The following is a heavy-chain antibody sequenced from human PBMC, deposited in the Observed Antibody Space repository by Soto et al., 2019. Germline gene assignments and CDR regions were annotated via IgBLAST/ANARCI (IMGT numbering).Heavy chain of an antibody. J-gene: IGHJ4*02. V-gene: IGHV3-23*01. D-gene: IGHD6-13*01. CDR3: AKAGREAAGRFYFDY. CDR1: GFTFSSYA. Sequence: PGRSLRLSCAASGFTFSSYAMSWVLQATGKGLEWVSAISGSGGSRYYADSVKGRFTISRDNSKNTLYLQMNSLRAEDTAVYYCAKAGREAAGRFYFDYWGQGTLVTVSS. CDR2: ISGSGGSR.